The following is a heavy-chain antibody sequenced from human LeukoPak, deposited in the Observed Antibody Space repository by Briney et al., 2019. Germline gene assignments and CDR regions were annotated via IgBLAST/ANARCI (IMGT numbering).Heavy chain of an antibody. CDR1: GFTFSDYY. V-gene: IGHV3-11*06. J-gene: IGHJ5*02. CDR2: ISSSSSYT. Sequence: PGGSLRLSCAASGFTFSDYYMSWIRQAPGKGLEWVSYISSSSSYTNYADSVKGRFTISRDNAKNLLYLQMNSLRAEDTAVYYCARVYSSGWYGGAWFDPWGQGTLVTVSS. CDR3: ARVYSSGWYGGAWFDP. D-gene: IGHD6-19*01.